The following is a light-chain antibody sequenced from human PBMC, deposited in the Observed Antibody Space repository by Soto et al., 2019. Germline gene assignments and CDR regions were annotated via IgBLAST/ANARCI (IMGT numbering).Light chain of an antibody. V-gene: IGLV1-44*01. J-gene: IGLJ2*01. Sequence: QTVVTQPPSASGTPGQWVTISCSGGSSNIGSNTVNWYQQLPGTAPKLLINTDNQRPSGVPDRFSGSKSGASASLAISGLQSEDEAYYYCAAWDDSLSGPVFGGGTKLTVL. CDR2: TDN. CDR3: AAWDDSLSGPV. CDR1: SSNIGSNT.